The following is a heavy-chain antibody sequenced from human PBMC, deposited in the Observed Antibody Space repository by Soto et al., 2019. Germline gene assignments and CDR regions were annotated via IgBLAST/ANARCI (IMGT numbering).Heavy chain of an antibody. CDR2: ISGSGGST. CDR3: AKHAIFGVVTYMHV. D-gene: IGHD3-3*01. CDR1: GFTFSSYA. J-gene: IGHJ6*03. Sequence: GGCLRLSCAASGFTFSSYAMSWVRQAPGKGLEWVSAISGSGGSTYYADSVKGRFTISRDNSKNTLYLQMTSLRAEDTAVYYCAKHAIFGVVTYMHVWGKGTPVTVSS. V-gene: IGHV3-23*01.